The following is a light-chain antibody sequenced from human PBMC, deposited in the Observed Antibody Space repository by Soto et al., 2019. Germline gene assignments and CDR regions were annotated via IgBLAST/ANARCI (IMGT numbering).Light chain of an antibody. J-gene: IGLJ1*01. CDR1: SXNIGAGYD. CDR2: GNS. CDR3: QSYDSSHNYV. Sequence: QSVLTQPHSVSGAPGQRVTICCTGSSXNIGAGYDVHWYQQLPGTAPKLLIYGNSNRPSGVPDRFSGSKSGTSASLAITGLQAEDEADYYCQSYDSSHNYVFGTGTKVTVL. V-gene: IGLV1-40*01.